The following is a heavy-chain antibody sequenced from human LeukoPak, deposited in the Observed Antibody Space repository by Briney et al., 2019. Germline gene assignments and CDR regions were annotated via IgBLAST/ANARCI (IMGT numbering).Heavy chain of an antibody. V-gene: IGHV3-20*04. CDR1: GFTFDDYG. CDR3: ARARVSGYKIRGLFSYYYMDV. J-gene: IGHJ6*03. CDR2: INWNGGST. D-gene: IGHD5-12*01. Sequence: GGSLRLSCAASGFTFDDYGMSWVRQAPGKGLEWVSGINWNGGSTGYADSVKGRFTISRDNAKNSLYLQMNSLRAEDTALYYCARARVSGYKIRGLFSYYYMDVWGKGTTVTVSS.